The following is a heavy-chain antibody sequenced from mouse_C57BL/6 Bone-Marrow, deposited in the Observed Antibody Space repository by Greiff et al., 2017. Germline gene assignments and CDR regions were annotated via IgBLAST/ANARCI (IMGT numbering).Heavy chain of an antibody. CDR1: GFTFSDFY. CDR2: SRNKANDYTT. Sequence: EVKLMESGGGLVQSGRSLRLSCATSGFTFSDFYMEWVRQAPGKGLEWIAASRNKANDYTTEYSASVKGRFIVSRDTSQSILYLQMNALRAEDTAIYYCARDASDYDRYWYFDVWGTGTTVTVSS. CDR3: ARDASDYDRYWYFDV. D-gene: IGHD2-4*01. J-gene: IGHJ1*03. V-gene: IGHV7-1*01.